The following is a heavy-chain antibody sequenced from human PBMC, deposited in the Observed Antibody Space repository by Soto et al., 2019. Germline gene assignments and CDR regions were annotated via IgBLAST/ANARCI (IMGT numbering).Heavy chain of an antibody. J-gene: IGHJ4*02. D-gene: IGHD2-15*01. CDR1: GFTFSSYA. CDR2: ISGSGGST. CDR3: ARDTDNCSGGSCYPRYFDY. Sequence: LRLSCAASGFTFSSYAMSWVRQAPGKGLEWVSAISGSGGSTYYADSVKGRFTISRDNSKNTLYLQMNSLRAEDTAVYYCARDTDNCSGGSCYPRYFDYWGQGTLVTVSS. V-gene: IGHV3-23*01.